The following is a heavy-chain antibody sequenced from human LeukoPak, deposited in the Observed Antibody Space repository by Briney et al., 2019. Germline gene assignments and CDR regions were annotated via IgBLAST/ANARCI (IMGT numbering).Heavy chain of an antibody. CDR3: ARADYGHYFDY. V-gene: IGHV1-2*02. CDR1: GYAFTGYY. CDR2: IKPTSGGT. D-gene: IGHD4-17*01. Sequence: ASVKVSCKASGYAFTGYYMHWVRQAPGQGLEWMGWIKPTSGGTNYAQKFQGRVTMTRDTSISTAYMELSRLTSDDTAVYYCARADYGHYFDYWGQGTLVTVSS. J-gene: IGHJ4*02.